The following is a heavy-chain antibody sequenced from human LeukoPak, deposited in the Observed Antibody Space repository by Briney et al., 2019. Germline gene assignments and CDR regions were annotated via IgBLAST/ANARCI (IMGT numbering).Heavy chain of an antibody. D-gene: IGHD6-13*01. CDR3: TRDQVAAAGIVYYYYMDV. V-gene: IGHV3-49*04. CDR2: IRSKAYGGTT. J-gene: IGHJ6*03. Sequence: GGSLRLSCTASGFTFGDYAMSWVRQAPGKGLEWVGFIRSKAYGGTTEYAASVKGRFTISRDDSKSIAYLQMNSLKTEDTAVYYCTRDQVAAAGIVYYYYMDVWGKGTTVTVSS. CDR1: GFTFGDYA.